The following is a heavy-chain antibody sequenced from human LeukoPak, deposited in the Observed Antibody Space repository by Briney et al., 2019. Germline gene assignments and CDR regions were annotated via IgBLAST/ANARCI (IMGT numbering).Heavy chain of an antibody. CDR1: GFTVSSNY. D-gene: IGHD4-17*01. CDR3: SRIATTDPYYFDY. J-gene: IGHJ4*02. V-gene: IGHV3-53*01. Sequence: GGSLRLSCAASGFTVSSNYMSWVRQAPEKGLEWVSVLYSGGSTYYADSVKGRFTISRDNSKNTLYLQMNSLRAEDTAVYYCSRIATTDPYYFDYWGQGTLVTVSS. CDR2: LYSGGST.